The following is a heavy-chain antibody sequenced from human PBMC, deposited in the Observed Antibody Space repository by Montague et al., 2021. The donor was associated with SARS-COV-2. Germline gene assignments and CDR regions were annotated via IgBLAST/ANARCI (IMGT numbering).Heavy chain of an antibody. CDR3: ARDGGFYGSGGYSL. Sequence: TLSLTCTVSGGSISRGYYYWSWIRLPAGKGLEWIGRIYRSGSPNYNPSLESRVVLSVDTSRNQFSFILTSVTAADTGVYFCARDGGFYGSGGYSLWGQGTLVTVSS. V-gene: IGHV4-61*02. J-gene: IGHJ4*02. CDR2: IYRSGSP. CDR1: GGSISRGYYY. D-gene: IGHD3-10*01.